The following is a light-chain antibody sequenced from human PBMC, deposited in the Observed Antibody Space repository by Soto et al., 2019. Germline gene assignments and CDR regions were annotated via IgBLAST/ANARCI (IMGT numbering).Light chain of an antibody. V-gene: IGKV1-39*01. J-gene: IGKJ5*01. CDR3: QQSYSTPIT. CDR2: AAS. Sequence: DIPMTQSPSSLSASVGDIVAITCRASQSISSYLNWYQQKPGKAPKVMIYAASNLQSGVPSRFSGSGSGTDFTLTISSLQPEDVATYYCQQSYSTPITFGQGTRLEIK. CDR1: QSISSY.